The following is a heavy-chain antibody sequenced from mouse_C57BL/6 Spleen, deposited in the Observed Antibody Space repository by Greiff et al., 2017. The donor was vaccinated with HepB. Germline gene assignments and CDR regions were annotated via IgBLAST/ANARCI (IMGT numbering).Heavy chain of an antibody. D-gene: IGHD2-3*01. CDR3: ARVGDGYPPPRAMDY. CDR2: IYPSDSET. J-gene: IGHJ4*01. Sequence: QVQLQQPGAELVRPGSSVKLSCKASGYTFTSYWMDWVKQRPGQGLEWIGNIYPSDSETHYNQKFKDKATLTVDKSSSTAYMQLSSLTSEDSAVYCWARVGDGYPPPRAMDYWGQGTSVTVSS. V-gene: IGHV1-61*01. CDR1: GYTFTSYW.